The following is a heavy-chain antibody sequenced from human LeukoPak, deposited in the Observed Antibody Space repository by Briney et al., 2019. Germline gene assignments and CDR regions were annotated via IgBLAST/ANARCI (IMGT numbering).Heavy chain of an antibody. CDR3: AKDLYY. Sequence: GGSLRLSCAASGFTFSSYGMHWVRQAPGKGLEWVAVIPYDGSNKYYADSVKGRFTISRDNSKNTLYLQMNSLRAEDTAVYYCAKDLYYWGQGTLVTVSS. V-gene: IGHV3-30*18. CDR2: IPYDGSNK. J-gene: IGHJ4*02. CDR1: GFTFSSYG.